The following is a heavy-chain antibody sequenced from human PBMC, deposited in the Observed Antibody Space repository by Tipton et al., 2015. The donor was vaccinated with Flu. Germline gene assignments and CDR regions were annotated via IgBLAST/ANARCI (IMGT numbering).Heavy chain of an antibody. V-gene: IGHV4-38-2*01. Sequence: TLSLTCSVSGDAVASDYYWDWIQQPPGRGLEWIGSIYHTGNTLTHPSLRSRATISLDKSKNQFSLRLVSMTATDTAVYYCARRDYSNYVSEPKNWFDPWGQGILVTVSS. CDR3: ARRDYSNYVSEPKNWFDP. CDR2: IYHTGNT. D-gene: IGHD4-11*01. J-gene: IGHJ5*02. CDR1: GDAVASDYY.